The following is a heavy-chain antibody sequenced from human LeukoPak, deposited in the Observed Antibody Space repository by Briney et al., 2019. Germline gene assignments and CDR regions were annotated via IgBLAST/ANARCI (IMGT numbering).Heavy chain of an antibody. CDR1: GFTFSSHW. Sequence: GGSLRLSCVASGFTFSSHWMGWVRQAPGKGLEWMATIKQDGSAQFSADSVKCRFTISRDNARQTLYLQMNSLRGDGTTVYYCAKEVPFVLATGVWHCWGQGTLVTVSS. CDR3: AKEVPFVLATGVWHC. D-gene: IGHD3-16*01. V-gene: IGHV3-7*01. J-gene: IGHJ4*02. CDR2: IKQDGSAQ.